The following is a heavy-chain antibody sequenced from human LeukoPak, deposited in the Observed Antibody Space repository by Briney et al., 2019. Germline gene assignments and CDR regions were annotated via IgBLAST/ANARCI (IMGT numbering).Heavy chain of an antibody. CDR1: GFTFRSYA. Sequence: GGSLRLSCAASGFTFRSYAMSWVRQAPGKGLEWVSAISGSRGRTYYAASVKGRFTISRDNSKNTLYLQMNSLRAEDTAVYYCAKGSGDSSGYYYAYYYYYMDVWGKGTTVTVSS. D-gene: IGHD3-22*01. CDR3: AKGSGDSSGYYYAYYYYYMDV. J-gene: IGHJ6*03. V-gene: IGHV3-23*01. CDR2: ISGSRGRT.